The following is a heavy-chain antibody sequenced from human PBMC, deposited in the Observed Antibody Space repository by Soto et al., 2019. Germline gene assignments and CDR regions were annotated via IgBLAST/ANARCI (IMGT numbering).Heavy chain of an antibody. D-gene: IGHD6-19*01. Sequence: GASVKASCTASGYTFTSYAMHWVRQAPGQRLEWMGWINAGNGNTKYSQKFQGRVTITRDTSASTAYMELSSLRSEDTAVYYCARGLAGYYYYGMDVWGQGTPVT. CDR3: ARGLAGYYYYGMDV. V-gene: IGHV1-3*01. CDR2: INAGNGNT. CDR1: GYTFTSYA. J-gene: IGHJ6*02.